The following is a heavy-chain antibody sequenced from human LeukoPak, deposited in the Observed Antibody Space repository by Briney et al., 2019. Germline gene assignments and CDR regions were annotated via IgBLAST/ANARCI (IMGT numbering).Heavy chain of an antibody. Sequence: AGTLSLTCAVSGGSISSSNWWSWVRQPPGKGLEWIGEIYHSGSTNYNPSPKSRVTISVDKSKNQFSLKLSSVTAADTAVYYCARSSSDGNYGMDVWGKGTTVTVSS. CDR3: ARSSSDGNYGMDV. CDR2: IYHSGST. CDR1: GGSISSSNW. J-gene: IGHJ6*04. V-gene: IGHV4-4*02.